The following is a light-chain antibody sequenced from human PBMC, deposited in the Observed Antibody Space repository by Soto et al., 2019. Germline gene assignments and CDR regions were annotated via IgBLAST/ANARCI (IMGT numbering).Light chain of an antibody. V-gene: IGLV2-14*01. CDR3: SSYTSSSTLVV. J-gene: IGLJ2*01. CDR2: EVS. Sequence: QSALTQPASVSVSPGQSITISGTGTTSDVGGYNYVSWYQQHPGKAPKLMIYEVSNRPSGVSNRFSGSKSGNTASLTISGLQAEDEADYYCSSYTSSSTLVVFGGGTKVTVL. CDR1: TSDVGGYNY.